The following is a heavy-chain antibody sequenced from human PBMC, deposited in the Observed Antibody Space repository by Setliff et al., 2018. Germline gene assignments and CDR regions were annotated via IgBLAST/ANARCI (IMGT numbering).Heavy chain of an antibody. Sequence: GGSLRLSCAGSGFNFNSYWMNWVRQVPGKGLVWVSRMNSDGSTKNYADSVKGRFTISRDNAKNTLYLQMNSLRAEDTAVYYCARDREGDGNYYMDVWGKGTTVTVSS. CDR2: MNSDGSTK. CDR1: GFNFNSYW. V-gene: IGHV3-74*01. CDR3: ARDREGDGNYYMDV. D-gene: IGHD1-1*01. J-gene: IGHJ6*03.